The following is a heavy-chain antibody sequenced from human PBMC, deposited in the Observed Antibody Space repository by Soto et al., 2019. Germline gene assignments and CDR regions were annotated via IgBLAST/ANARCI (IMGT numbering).Heavy chain of an antibody. D-gene: IGHD3-10*01. CDR2: IYYSGST. J-gene: IGHJ4*02. V-gene: IGHV4-39*02. CDR1: GGSISSSSYY. Sequence: PAETLSLTCFVSGGSISSSSYYWGWIRQPPGKGLEWIGSIYYSGSTYYNPSLKSRVTISVDTSKNQFSLKLSSVTAADTAVYYCERDGKGSYYYGSGSYYVDQWGQGTPVTVSS. CDR3: ERDGKGSYYYGSGSYYVDQ.